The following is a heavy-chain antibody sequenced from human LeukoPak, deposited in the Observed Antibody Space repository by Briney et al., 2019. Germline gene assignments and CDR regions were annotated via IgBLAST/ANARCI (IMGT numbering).Heavy chain of an antibody. Sequence: GGSLRLSCAASGFTFSSYSMNWVRQAPGKGLEWVSSISSSSSYIYYADSVKGRFTISRDNAKNSLYLQMNSLRAEDTAVYYCARGGKDIAVAENYFDYWGQGTLVTVSS. J-gene: IGHJ4*02. CDR2: ISSSSSYI. CDR1: GFTFSSYS. CDR3: ARGGKDIAVAENYFDY. D-gene: IGHD6-19*01. V-gene: IGHV3-21*04.